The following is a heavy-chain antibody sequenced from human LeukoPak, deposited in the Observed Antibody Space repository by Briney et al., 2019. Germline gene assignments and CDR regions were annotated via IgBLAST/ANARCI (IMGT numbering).Heavy chain of an antibody. CDR2: IYYSGST. CDR3: AREPSARYCSSTSCYAGWFDP. CDR1: GGSVSSGSYY. V-gene: IGHV4-61*01. D-gene: IGHD2-2*01. J-gene: IGHJ5*02. Sequence: PSETLSLTCTVSGGSVSSGSYYWSWIRQPPGKGLEWNGYIYYSGSTNYNPSLKSRVTISVDTSKNQFSLKLSSVTAADTAVYYCAREPSARYCSSTSCYAGWFDPWGQGTLVTVSS.